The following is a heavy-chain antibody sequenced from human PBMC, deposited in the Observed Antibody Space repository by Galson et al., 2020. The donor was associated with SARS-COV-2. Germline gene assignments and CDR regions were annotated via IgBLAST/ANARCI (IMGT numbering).Heavy chain of an antibody. CDR2: IYTSGST. J-gene: IGHJ4*02. V-gene: IGHV4-61*02. CDR3: ARAGSGYFDY. D-gene: IGHD1-26*01. Sequence: SETLSLTCTVSGCSISSGSYYWSWIRQPPGKGLEWIGRIYTSGSTNYNPSLKSRVTISVDTSKNQFSLKLSSVTAADTAVYYCARAGSGYFDYWGQGTLVTVSS. CDR1: GCSISSGSYY.